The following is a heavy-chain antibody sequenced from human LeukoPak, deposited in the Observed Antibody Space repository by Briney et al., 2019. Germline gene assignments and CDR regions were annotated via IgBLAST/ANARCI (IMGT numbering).Heavy chain of an antibody. J-gene: IGHJ4*02. CDR3: ARTMLAPIRFFDY. CDR1: GGSVSSGSYY. V-gene: IGHV4-61*01. CDR2: IYYSGST. Sequence: SETLSLTCIISGGSVSSGSYYWSWIRQPPGRGLEWIGYIYYSGSTNYNPSLKSRVTISVDTSKNQFSLKLSSVTAADTAVFYCARTMLAPIRFFDYWGQGTLVTVSS. D-gene: IGHD5-12*01.